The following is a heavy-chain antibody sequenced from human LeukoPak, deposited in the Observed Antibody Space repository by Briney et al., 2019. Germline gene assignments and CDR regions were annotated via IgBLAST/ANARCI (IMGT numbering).Heavy chain of an antibody. CDR1: GGSISSGDYY. V-gene: IGHV4-30-4*08. J-gene: IGHJ3*02. CDR2: IYYSGST. CDR3: AREAPDIVVVPSTQHDPFDI. D-gene: IGHD2-2*01. Sequence: SETLSLTCTVSGGSISSGDYYWSWIRQPRGKGLEGIGYIYYSGSTYYNPSLKSRVTISVDTSKNQFSLKLSSVTAADTAVYYCAREAPDIVVVPSTQHDPFDIWGQGTMVTVSS.